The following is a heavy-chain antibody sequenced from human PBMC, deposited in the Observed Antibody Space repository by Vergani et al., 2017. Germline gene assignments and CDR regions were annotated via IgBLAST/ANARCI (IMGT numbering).Heavy chain of an antibody. Sequence: EVQLLESGGGLVQPGGSLRLSCAASGFTFSSYAMSWVRQAPGKGLEWVSAISGSGDSTYYADSVKGRFTISRDKSKNTLYLQMNSLRAEDTAVYYCAKGYGSGFYYYYMDVWGKGTTVTVSS. D-gene: IGHD3-10*01. CDR2: ISGSGDST. V-gene: IGHV3-23*01. J-gene: IGHJ6*03. CDR1: GFTFSSYA. CDR3: AKGYGSGFYYYYMDV.